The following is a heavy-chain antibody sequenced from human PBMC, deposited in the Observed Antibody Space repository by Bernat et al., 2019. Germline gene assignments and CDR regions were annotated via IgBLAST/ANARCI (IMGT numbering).Heavy chain of an antibody. CDR2: INSDGSST. D-gene: IGHD3-16*02. V-gene: IGHV3-74*01. J-gene: IGHJ1*01. CDR1: GFTFSSYW. Sequence: EVQLVESGGGLVQPGGSLRLSCVASGFTFSSYWMHWVRQAPGKGLVWVSRINSDGSSTSYADSVKGRFTISRDNAKNTLYLQMNSLRAEDTAVYYCARGGNYDYIWGSYRPAEYFQHWGQGTLVTVSS. CDR3: ARGGNYDYIWGSYRPAEYFQH.